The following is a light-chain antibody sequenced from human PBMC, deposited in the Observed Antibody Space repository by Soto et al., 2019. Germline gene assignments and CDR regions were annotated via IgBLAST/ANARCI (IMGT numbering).Light chain of an antibody. CDR3: SSYGGSKTAVL. CDR1: SSDVGYYNY. Sequence: QSALTQPRSVSGSPGQSVTISCTGTSSDVGYYNYVSWYQRHPGKAPKLMIYEVTKRPSGVPDRFSGSKSGNTASLTVSGLQAEDEADYYCSSYGGSKTAVLFGGGTQLTVL. CDR2: EVT. V-gene: IGLV2-11*01. J-gene: IGLJ2*01.